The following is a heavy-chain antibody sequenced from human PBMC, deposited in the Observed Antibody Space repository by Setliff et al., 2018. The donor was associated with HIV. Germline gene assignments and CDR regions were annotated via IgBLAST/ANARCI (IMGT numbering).Heavy chain of an antibody. Sequence: ASVKVSCKASGYTFTNYGISWVRQAPGQGLEWMGWISGYNGNTNYAQKFQGRVTMTTDTSTGTAYMELRSLRSDDTAVYYCERDFEGMSTIDGFEDWGQGTLVTVSS. CDR3: ERDFEGMSTIDGFED. CDR2: ISGYNGNT. J-gene: IGHJ5*01. V-gene: IGHV1-18*01. CDR1: GYTFTNYG. D-gene: IGHD1-1*01.